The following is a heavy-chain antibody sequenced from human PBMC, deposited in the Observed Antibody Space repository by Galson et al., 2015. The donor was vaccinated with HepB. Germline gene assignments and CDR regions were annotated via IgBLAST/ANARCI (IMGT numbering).Heavy chain of an antibody. CDR3: ARDRYDFWCGYYLDV. D-gene: IGHD3-3*01. J-gene: IGHJ6*02. CDR1: GYTFTNYG. CDR2: VSAYNLDT. V-gene: IGHV1-18*01. Sequence: SVKVSCKASGYTFTNYGIAWVRQAPGQGLEWLGWVSAYNLDTKYAQNVQGRVTMITDTSTSTAYMELRSLRSDDTAVYYCARDRYDFWCGYYLDVWGQGTRVTVCS.